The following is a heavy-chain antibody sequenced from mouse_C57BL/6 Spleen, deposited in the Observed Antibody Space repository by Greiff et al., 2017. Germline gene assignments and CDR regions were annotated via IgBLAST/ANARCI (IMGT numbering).Heavy chain of an antibody. CDR3: AIEGYGCSYY. J-gene: IGHJ2*01. Sequence: QVQLQQPGAELVKPGASVKVSCKASGYTFTSYWMHWVKQRPGQGLEWIGRMHPSDSDTNYNQKFKGQATLTVDKSSSTAYMQLSSLTSEDSAVYYYAIEGYGCSYYWGQGTTLTVSS. CDR1: GYTFTSYW. CDR2: MHPSDSDT. V-gene: IGHV1-74*01. D-gene: IGHD1-1*01.